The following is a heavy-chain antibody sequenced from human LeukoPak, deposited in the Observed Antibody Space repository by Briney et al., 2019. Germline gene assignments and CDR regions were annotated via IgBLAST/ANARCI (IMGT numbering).Heavy chain of an antibody. CDR1: GYTFTSYG. Sequence: ASVKVSCKASGYTFTSYGISWVRQAPGQGLEWMGWISAYNGNTNYAQKLQGRVTMTTDTSTSTAYMELRSLRSDDTAVYYCARQSGYSSSWYRPYYFDYWGQGTLVTVSS. V-gene: IGHV1-18*01. J-gene: IGHJ4*02. D-gene: IGHD6-13*01. CDR3: ARQSGYSSSWYRPYYFDY. CDR2: ISAYNGNT.